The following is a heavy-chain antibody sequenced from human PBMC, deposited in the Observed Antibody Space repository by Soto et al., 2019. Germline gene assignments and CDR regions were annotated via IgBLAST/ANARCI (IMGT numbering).Heavy chain of an antibody. V-gene: IGHV2-5*02. Sequence: QITLKESGPTLVKPTQTLTLTCTFSGFSLSTSGVGVGWIRQPPGKALQWLALIYWDDDKRYSSSLKSRLTLTTETYKDHVVLTMTNMGPVDTATYYCAHPQAQTWIQLGTVPFAFWGQGTLVTGSS. D-gene: IGHD5-18*01. J-gene: IGHJ4*02. CDR2: IYWDDDK. CDR3: AHPQAQTWIQLGTVPFAF. CDR1: GFSLSTSGVG.